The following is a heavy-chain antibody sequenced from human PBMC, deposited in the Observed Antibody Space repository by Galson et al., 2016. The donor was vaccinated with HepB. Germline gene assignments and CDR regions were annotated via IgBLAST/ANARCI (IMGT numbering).Heavy chain of an antibody. Sequence: SLRLSCAASGFTFSNYWMAWVRHTPSQGLEWVANIKQDGSEEYYVDSVEGRFTISRDNAKNSLYLQMHSLRAEDTALYYCARDFLFAHDLWGPGTLVTVSS. CDR2: IKQDGSEE. V-gene: IGHV3-7*03. CDR3: ARDFLFAHDL. J-gene: IGHJ5*02. CDR1: GFTFSNYW. D-gene: IGHD3-3*01.